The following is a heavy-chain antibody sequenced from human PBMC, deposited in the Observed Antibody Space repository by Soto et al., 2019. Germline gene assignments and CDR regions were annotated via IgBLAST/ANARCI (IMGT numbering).Heavy chain of an antibody. D-gene: IGHD2-15*01. CDR3: AITKVEVVPASFDYGMDV. J-gene: IGHJ6*02. V-gene: IGHV3-74*01. Sequence: GGSLRLSCAASGFTFSSYWMHWVRQAPGKGLEWVARISSDGSTTHYADSVKGRFTIFRDNAKDMLFLQMISLRVEDTATYYCAITKVEVVPASFDYGMDVLGQGTTVTVSS. CDR2: ISSDGSTT. CDR1: GFTFSSYW.